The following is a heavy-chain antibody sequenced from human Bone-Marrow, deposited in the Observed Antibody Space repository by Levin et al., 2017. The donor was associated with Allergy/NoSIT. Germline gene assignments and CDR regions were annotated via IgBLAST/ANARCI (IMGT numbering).Heavy chain of an antibody. CDR1: GVPISSADSY. CDR3: ARDRTDYYDSSGYYITYGMDV. Sequence: KPSETLSLTCTVSGVPISSADSYWSWIRQSPGTGLEWLGCIYYSGTTYYNPSLKSRLTISVDSPKNQFSLMLSSVTAADTAVYYCARDRTDYYDSSGYYITYGMDVWGQGTTVAVSS. CDR2: IYYSGTT. V-gene: IGHV4-30-4*01. D-gene: IGHD3-22*01. J-gene: IGHJ6*02.